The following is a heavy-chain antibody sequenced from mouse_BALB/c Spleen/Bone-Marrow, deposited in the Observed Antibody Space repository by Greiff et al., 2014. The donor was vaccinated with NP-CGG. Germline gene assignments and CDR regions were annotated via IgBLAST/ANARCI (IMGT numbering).Heavy chain of an antibody. J-gene: IGHJ2*01. D-gene: IGHD1-1*01. CDR1: GFNIKDTY. CDR3: ARYYDGSGYFDY. Sequence: EVQLQQSGAELVKPGASVKLSCTASGFNIKDTYMHWVKQRPEQGLEWIGRIDPANGNTKYDPKFQGKATITADTSSNTAYLQLSSLTSEDTAVYYCARYYDGSGYFDYWGQGTTLTVSA. V-gene: IGHV14-3*02. CDR2: IDPANGNT.